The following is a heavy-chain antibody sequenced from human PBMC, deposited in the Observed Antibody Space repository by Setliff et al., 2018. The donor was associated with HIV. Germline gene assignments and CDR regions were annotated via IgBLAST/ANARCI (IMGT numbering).Heavy chain of an antibody. J-gene: IGHJ4*02. Sequence: KSSETLSLTCTVSGGSIFSHYWSWIRQPPGKGLEWIGYIYYSGSTNYNPSLKSRVSISVDTSKNQFSLNLRSVTAADTAVYYCAGGVWSFDYWGQGTLVTVSS. CDR1: GGSIFSHY. D-gene: IGHD6-13*01. V-gene: IGHV4-59*11. CDR2: IYYSGST. CDR3: AGGVWSFDY.